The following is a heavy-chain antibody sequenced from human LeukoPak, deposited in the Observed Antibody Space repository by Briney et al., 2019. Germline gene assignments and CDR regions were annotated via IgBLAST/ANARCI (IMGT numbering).Heavy chain of an antibody. CDR1: GFTFDDYA. CDR2: ISWNSGSI. CDR3: AKEPEGFDP. J-gene: IGHJ5*02. V-gene: IGHV3-9*01. Sequence: GGSLRLSCAASGFTFDDYAMYWVRQAPGKGLEWVSGISWNSGSIGYADSVKGRFTISRDNAKNSLYLQMNSLRAEDTALYYCAKEPEGFDPWGQGTLVTVSS.